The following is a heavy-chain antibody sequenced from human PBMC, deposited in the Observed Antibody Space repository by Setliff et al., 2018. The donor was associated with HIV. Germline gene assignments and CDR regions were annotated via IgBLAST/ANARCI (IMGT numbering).Heavy chain of an antibody. CDR1: GASISSGSYY. D-gene: IGHD3-3*01. CDR2: IYTSGST. V-gene: IGHV4-61*02. CDR3: ARGSYLEWLMYDMAV. Sequence: SETLSLTCTVSGASISSGSYYWSWIRQPAGKGLEWIGRIYTSGSTNYNPSLKSRVTISLDTSKNQFSLKLNSVTAADTAVYYCARGSYLEWLMYDMAVWGQGTTVTVSS. J-gene: IGHJ6*02.